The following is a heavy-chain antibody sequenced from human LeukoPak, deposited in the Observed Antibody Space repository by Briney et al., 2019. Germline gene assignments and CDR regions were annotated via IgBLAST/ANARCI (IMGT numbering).Heavy chain of an antibody. D-gene: IGHD2-15*01. Sequence: SETLSLTCTVSGGSIQNYYWSWIRQPPGKGLEWIGYVYYTGSTKYNPSLKSRATISVDTSNNQFSLKLRYVTAADTAIYYCARHGVCEGEVAATNYYYGMDVWGQGTTVSVSS. CDR3: ARHGVCEGEVAATNYYYGMDV. V-gene: IGHV4-59*08. J-gene: IGHJ6*02. CDR2: VYYTGST. CDR1: GGSIQNYY.